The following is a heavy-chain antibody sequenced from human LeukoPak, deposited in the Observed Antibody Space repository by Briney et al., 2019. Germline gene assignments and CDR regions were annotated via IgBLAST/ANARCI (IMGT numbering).Heavy chain of an antibody. Sequence: ASVKVSCKASGYTFTSYYIYWVRQAPGQGLEWMGIINPSGGSTNYAQKFQGRVTMTRDTSTSTVYMELSSLRSEDAAVYYCARGPPDYDILTGYLNYWGQGTLVTVSS. CDR3: ARGPPDYDILTGYLNY. D-gene: IGHD3-9*01. V-gene: IGHV1-46*01. J-gene: IGHJ4*02. CDR2: INPSGGST. CDR1: GYTFTSYY.